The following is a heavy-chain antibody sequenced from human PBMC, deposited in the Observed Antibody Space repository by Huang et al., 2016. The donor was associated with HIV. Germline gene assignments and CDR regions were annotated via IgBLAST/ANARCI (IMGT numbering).Heavy chain of an antibody. D-gene: IGHD2-2*01. CDR3: ARQGVGDFVVEPTGLGAFDI. J-gene: IGHJ3*02. CDR2: SYPGDADN. CDR1: GYTFNGYW. Sequence: EVQLVQSGAVVKKPGESLKISCKGSGYTFNGYWIGWVRQMPGKGLEWMGISYPGDADNTYSPSFQAQVTSSADKSISTAYLQWSGLKASDTAMYYCARQGVGDFVVEPTGLGAFDIWGQGTMVTVSS. V-gene: IGHV5-51*01.